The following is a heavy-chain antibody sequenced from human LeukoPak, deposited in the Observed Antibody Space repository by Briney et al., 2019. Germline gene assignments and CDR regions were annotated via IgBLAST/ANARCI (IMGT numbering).Heavy chain of an antibody. D-gene: IGHD6-13*01. CDR3: ARHHSSSWFSPYYYYYMDV. CDR2: MNPNRGNT. J-gene: IGHJ6*03. CDR1: GYTFTSYD. Sequence: ASVKVSCKASGYTFTSYDINWVRQATGQGLEWMGWMNPNRGNTGYAQKFQGRVTITRNTSISTAYMELSSLRSEDTAVYYCARHHSSSWFSPYYYYYMDVWGKGTTVTVSS. V-gene: IGHV1-8*03.